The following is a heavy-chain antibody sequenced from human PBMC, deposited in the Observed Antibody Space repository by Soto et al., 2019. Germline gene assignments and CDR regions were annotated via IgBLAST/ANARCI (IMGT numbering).Heavy chain of an antibody. D-gene: IGHD2-15*01. CDR1: GVSISSSSYY. CDR2: IYYSGST. Sequence: SETLSLTCTFSGVSISSSSYYCGGVRQPPWKGLEWIGSIYYSGSTYYNPSLKSRVTISVDTSKNQFSLKLSSVTAADTAVYYCASSPGVVDDWYSYYGTEVLGQGTTVIVS. J-gene: IGHJ6*01. CDR3: ASSPGVVDDWYSYYGTEV. V-gene: IGHV4-39*01.